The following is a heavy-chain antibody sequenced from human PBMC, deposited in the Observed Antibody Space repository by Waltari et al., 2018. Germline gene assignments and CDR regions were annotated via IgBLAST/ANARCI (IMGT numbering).Heavy chain of an antibody. Sequence: QLQLQESGPGLVKPSETLYLTCTVSGGSISSHSYFWGWIRQPPGKGLEWIGSMYFDSGSIYYNPSLKSRVTIFGDTSKNQFSLKLTTVTAADTAFYYCARQGPGGRAYDIWGQGTMLTVSS. CDR3: ARQGPGGRAYDI. V-gene: IGHV4-39*01. CDR2: MYFDSGSI. J-gene: IGHJ3*02. CDR1: GGSISSHSYF.